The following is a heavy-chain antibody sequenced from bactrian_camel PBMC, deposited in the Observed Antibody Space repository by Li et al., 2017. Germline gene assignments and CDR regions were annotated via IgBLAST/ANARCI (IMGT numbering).Heavy chain of an antibody. J-gene: IGHJ4*01. Sequence: VQLVESGGGSVQAGGSLRLSCVGTGFTRSTYCVGWYRQRQEAEREGVAAIYTGGETTYYADSVSGRFTISRDSAKINLYLQMNSLKPEDTAMFYCGVTLGTSCLRSYVQSYYYRGQGTQVTVS. CDR2: IYTGGETT. CDR1: GFTRSTYC. CDR3: GVTLGTSCLRSYVQSYYY. V-gene: IGHV3S31*01. D-gene: IGHD6*01.